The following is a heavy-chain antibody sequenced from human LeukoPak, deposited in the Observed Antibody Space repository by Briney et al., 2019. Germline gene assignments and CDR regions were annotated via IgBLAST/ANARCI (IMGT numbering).Heavy chain of an antibody. V-gene: IGHV3-7*01. J-gene: IGHJ6*03. CDR2: IKQDGSEK. CDR1: GFTFSSYS. CDR3: ASTLYCSGGSCPRSYYYYYMDV. D-gene: IGHD2-15*01. Sequence: GGSLRLSCAASGFTFSSYSMNWVRQAPGKGLEWVANIKQDGSEKYYVDSVKGRFTISRDNAKNSLYLQMNSLRAEDTAVYYCASTLYCSGGSCPRSYYYYYMDVWGKGTTVTVSS.